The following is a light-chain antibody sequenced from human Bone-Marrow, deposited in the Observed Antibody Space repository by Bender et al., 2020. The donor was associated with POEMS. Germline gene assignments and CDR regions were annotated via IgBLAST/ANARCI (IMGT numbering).Light chain of an antibody. CDR1: SGEISSNY. J-gene: IGLJ1*01. CDR2: EDD. V-gene: IGLV6-57*01. CDR3: QSYGYSDYV. Sequence: NFMLTQPHSVSESPGKTVTISCTRSSGEISSNYVQWYQQRPGSSPTIVIFEDDHRPSGVPDRFSGSIDTSSNSASLTISGLKTEDEADYYCQSYGYSDYVFGTGTKVTVL.